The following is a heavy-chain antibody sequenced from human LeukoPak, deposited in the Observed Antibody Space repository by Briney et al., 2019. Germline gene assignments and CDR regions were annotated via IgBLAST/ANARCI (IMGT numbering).Heavy chain of an antibody. CDR1: GFTFDDYA. D-gene: IGHD5-18*01. CDR3: AKAGGYSYGPFDY. J-gene: IGHJ4*02. Sequence: GGSLRLSCAASGFTFDDYAMHWVRQAPGKGLEWVSGISWNSGSIGYADSVKGRFTISRDNAKNSLYLQMNSLRAEDTALYYCAKAGGYSYGPFDYWGQGTLVTVSS. CDR2: ISWNSGSI. V-gene: IGHV3-9*01.